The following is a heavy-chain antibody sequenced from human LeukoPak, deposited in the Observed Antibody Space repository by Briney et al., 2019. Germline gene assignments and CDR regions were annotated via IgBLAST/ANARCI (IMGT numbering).Heavy chain of an antibody. CDR3: ARRLRITMVRGVIGFDP. D-gene: IGHD3-10*01. Sequence: SETLSLTCAVYGGSFSGYYWSWIRQPPGKGLEWIGGINHSGSTNYNPSLKSRVTISVDTSKNQFSLKLSSVTAADTAVYYCARRLRITMVRGVIGFDPWGEGTLVTVSS. V-gene: IGHV4-34*01. J-gene: IGHJ5*02. CDR2: INHSGST. CDR1: GGSFSGYY.